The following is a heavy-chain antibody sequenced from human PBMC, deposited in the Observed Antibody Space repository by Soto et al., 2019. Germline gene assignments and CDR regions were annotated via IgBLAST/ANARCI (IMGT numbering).Heavy chain of an antibody. J-gene: IGHJ5*02. V-gene: IGHV1-69*02. CDR3: ARTAPAAWFDP. D-gene: IGHD2-21*02. Sequence: QVQLVQSGAEVKKPGSSVKVSCKASGGTFSSYTISWVRQAPGQGLEWMGRIIPILGIANYAQKSQGRVTITADKSTSTAYMELSSLRSEDTAVYYCARTAPAAWFDPWGQGTLVTVSS. CDR1: GGTFSSYT. CDR2: IIPILGIA.